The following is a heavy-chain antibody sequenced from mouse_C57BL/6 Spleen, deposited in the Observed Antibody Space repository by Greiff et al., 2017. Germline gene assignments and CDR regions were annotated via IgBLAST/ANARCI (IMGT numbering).Heavy chain of an antibody. CDR2: ISYDGSN. CDR3: ARNYYDYGYYAMDY. J-gene: IGHJ4*01. D-gene: IGHD2-4*01. V-gene: IGHV3-6*01. CDR1: GYSITSGYY. Sequence: ESGPGLVKPSQSLSLTCSVTGYSITSGYYWNWIRQFPGNKLEWMGYISYDGSNNYNPSLKNRISITRDTSKNQFFLKLNSVTTEDTATYYCARNYYDYGYYAMDYWGQGTSVTVSS.